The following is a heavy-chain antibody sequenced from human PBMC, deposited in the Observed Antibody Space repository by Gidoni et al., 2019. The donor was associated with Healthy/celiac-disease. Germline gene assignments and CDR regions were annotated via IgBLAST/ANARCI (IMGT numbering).Heavy chain of an antibody. Sequence: EVQLVQSGAEVKKPGASLKISCTGSGYSFTSYWIGWVRQMPGKGLEWMGIIYPGDSDTRYSPSFQGQVTISADKSISTAYLQWSSLKASDTAMYYCARGGYCGGDCYGSFDYWGQGTLVTVSS. CDR2: IYPGDSDT. J-gene: IGHJ4*02. D-gene: IGHD2-21*01. CDR1: GYSFTSYW. CDR3: ARGGYCGGDCYGSFDY. V-gene: IGHV5-51*01.